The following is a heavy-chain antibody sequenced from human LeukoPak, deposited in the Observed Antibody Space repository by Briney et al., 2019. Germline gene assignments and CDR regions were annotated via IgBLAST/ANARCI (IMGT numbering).Heavy chain of an antibody. D-gene: IGHD6-13*01. Sequence: GESLKISCKGSGYSFTSYWIGWVRQMPGKGLEWMGIIYPGDSDTRYSPSFQGQVTISADKSISTAYLQWSSLKASDTATYYCARHSGGSRWIYFDYWAREPWSPSPQ. CDR3: ARHSGGSRWIYFDY. J-gene: IGHJ4*02. CDR1: GYSFTSYW. CDR2: IYPGDSDT. V-gene: IGHV5-51*01.